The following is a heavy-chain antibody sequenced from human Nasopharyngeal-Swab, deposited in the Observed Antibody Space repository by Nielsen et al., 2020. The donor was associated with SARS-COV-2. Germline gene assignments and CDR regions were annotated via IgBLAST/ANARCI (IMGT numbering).Heavy chain of an antibody. CDR2: IYPGDSDT. D-gene: IGHD3-10*01. Sequence: GGGLRLACRGAGLTFSSYWIGWVRQRPGKGLGWVGIIYPGDSDTRYSPSFQGQVTISADKSISTAYLQWSSLKASDTAMYYCARHSTSRYYYGSEDAFDIWGQGTMVTVSS. V-gene: IGHV5-51*01. CDR1: GLTFSSYW. CDR3: ARHSTSRYYYGSEDAFDI. J-gene: IGHJ3*02.